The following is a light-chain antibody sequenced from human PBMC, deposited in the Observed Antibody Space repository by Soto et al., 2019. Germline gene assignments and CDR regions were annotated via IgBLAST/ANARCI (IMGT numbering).Light chain of an antibody. CDR3: QHYNSYSEA. CDR1: QTISSW. CDR2: KAS. Sequence: DIQMTQSPSTLSGSVGDRVTITCRASQTISSWLAWYQQKPGKAPKLLIYKASTLKSGVPSRFSGSASGTEFTLTISSLQPDDFATYYCQHYNSYSEAFGQGTRWIS. J-gene: IGKJ1*01. V-gene: IGKV1-5*03.